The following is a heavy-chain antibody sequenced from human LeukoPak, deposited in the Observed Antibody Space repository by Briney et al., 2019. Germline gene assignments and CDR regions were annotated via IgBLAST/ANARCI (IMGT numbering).Heavy chain of an antibody. V-gene: IGHV4-34*01. CDR2: INHSGST. D-gene: IGHD3-10*01. CDR3: ARVHYGSGSYYSTALYSAVDY. Sequence: SETLSLTCAVYGGSFSDYYWSWIRQPPGKRLEWIGEINHSGSTNYNPSLKSRVTISVDTSKNQFSLKLSSVTAADTAVYYCARVHYGSGSYYSTALYSAVDYWGQGTLVTVSS. CDR1: GGSFSDYY. J-gene: IGHJ4*02.